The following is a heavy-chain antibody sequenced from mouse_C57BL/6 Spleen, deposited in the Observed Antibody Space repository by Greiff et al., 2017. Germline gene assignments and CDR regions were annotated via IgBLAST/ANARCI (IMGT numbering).Heavy chain of an antibody. CDR1: GFNIKDDY. D-gene: IGHD2-4*01. Sequence: VQLQQSGAELVRPGASVKLSCTASGFNIKDDYMHWVKQRPEQGLEWIGWIDPENGDTEYASKFQGKATITADTSSNTAYLQLSSLTSEDTAVYYCTSDYDGGYAMDDWGQGTSVTVSS. V-gene: IGHV14-4*01. CDR3: TSDYDGGYAMDD. CDR2: IDPENGDT. J-gene: IGHJ4*01.